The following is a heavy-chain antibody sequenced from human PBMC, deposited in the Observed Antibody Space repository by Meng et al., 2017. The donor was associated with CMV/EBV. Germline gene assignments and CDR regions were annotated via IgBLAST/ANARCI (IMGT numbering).Heavy chain of an antibody. V-gene: IGHV1-69*01. CDR2: IIPIFGTA. D-gene: IGHD2/OR15-2a*01. Sequence: HVQLVQSGAEVKEPWSSVQVFCKACGGTFSSYAISWVRQAPGQGLEWMGGIIPIFGTANYAQKFQGRVTITADESISTAYLPWSSLKASDTAMYYCARHFPGDDYWGQGTLVTVSS. CDR1: GGTFSSYA. CDR3: ARHFPGDDY. J-gene: IGHJ4*02.